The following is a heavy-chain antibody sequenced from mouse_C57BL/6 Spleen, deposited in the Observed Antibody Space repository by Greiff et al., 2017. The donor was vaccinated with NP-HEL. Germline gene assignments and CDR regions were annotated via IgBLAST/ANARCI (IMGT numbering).Heavy chain of an antibody. J-gene: IGHJ3*01. CDR3: ARRRSTMVTTGFAY. CDR2: IDPEDGET. V-gene: IGHV14-2*01. CDR1: GFNIKDYY. D-gene: IGHD2-2*01. Sequence: EVKLMESGAELVKPGASVKLSCTASGFNIKDYYMHWVKQRTEQGLEWIGRIDPEDGETKYAPKFQGKATITADTSSNTAYLQLSSLTSEDTAVYYCARRRSTMVTTGFAYWGQGTLVTVSA.